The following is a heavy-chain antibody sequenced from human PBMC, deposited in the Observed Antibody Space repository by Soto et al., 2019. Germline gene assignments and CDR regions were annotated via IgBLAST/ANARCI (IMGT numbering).Heavy chain of an antibody. V-gene: IGHV4-30-4*01. J-gene: IGHJ5*02. CDR2: IYYSGST. CDR1: CGSISSGDYY. Sequence: SETLSLTCTVSCGSISSGDYYWSWIRQPPGKGLEWIGYIYYSGSTYYNPSLKSRVTISVDTSKNQFSLKLSSVTAADTAVYYCAREGAGATQTPNWFDPWGQGTLVTVSS. CDR3: AREGAGATQTPNWFDP. D-gene: IGHD1-26*01.